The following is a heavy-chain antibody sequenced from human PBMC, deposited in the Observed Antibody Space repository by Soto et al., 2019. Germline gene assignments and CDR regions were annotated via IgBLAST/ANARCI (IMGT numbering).Heavy chain of an antibody. V-gene: IGHV1-69*01. CDR1: GDSFNNNG. Sequence: QVQLVQSGAEVKKPGSSVKVSCKTSGDSFNNNGIGWVRQAPGHGLEWMGGDGPPFRTSDYARKFQGRISRDEDEYTGTVKMELSSLTAKDTSQYYCARVLYYGSGSYSPYGMDVGGEGTTVTVSS. CDR3: ARVLYYGSGSYSPYGMDV. J-gene: IGHJ6*04. D-gene: IGHD3-10*01. CDR2: DGPPFRTS.